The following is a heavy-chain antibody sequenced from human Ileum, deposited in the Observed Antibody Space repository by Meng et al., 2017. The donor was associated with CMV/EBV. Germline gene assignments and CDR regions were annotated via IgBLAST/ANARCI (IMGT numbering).Heavy chain of an antibody. CDR1: GYTFTSQG. J-gene: IGHJ4*02. Sequence: QDKRVPFGAEERKPGASGKVSCKASGYTFTSQGITWVRQAPGQGLEWMGWINTNNGNTKYAWKLQGRVTMTTDTSTSTGYMELRSLRYDDTAVYYCARGIDYWGQGTLVTVSS. CDR2: INTNNGNT. V-gene: IGHV1-18*01. CDR3: ARGIDY.